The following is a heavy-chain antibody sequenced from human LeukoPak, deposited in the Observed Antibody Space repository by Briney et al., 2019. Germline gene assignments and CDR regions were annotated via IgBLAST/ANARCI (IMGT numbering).Heavy chain of an antibody. CDR2: IYSGGST. Sequence: SETLSLTCTVSGDSINGYYWSWIRQPPGKGLEWIGFIYSGGSTNYNPSLKSRVTISVDTSKNQFALRVNSVTAADTAVYYCARSPYLRTYGYGPWELPVSYFDYWGQGTLVTVSS. CDR1: GDSINGYY. CDR3: ARSPYLRTYGYGPWELPVSYFDY. D-gene: IGHD1-26*01. J-gene: IGHJ4*02. V-gene: IGHV4-59*01.